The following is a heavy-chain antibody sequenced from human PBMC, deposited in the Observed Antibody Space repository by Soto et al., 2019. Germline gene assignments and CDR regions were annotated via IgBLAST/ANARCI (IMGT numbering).Heavy chain of an antibody. J-gene: IGHJ6*03. V-gene: IGHV4-39*01. CDR2: IYYSGST. CDR3: ARHPAYCSGGSCYHPVAYYYYMDV. D-gene: IGHD2-15*01. CDR1: GGSISSSSYY. Sequence: SETLSLTCTVSGGSISSSSYYWGWIRQPPGKGLEWIGSIYYSGSTYYNPSLKSRVTISVDTSKNQFSLKLSSVTAADTAVYYCARHPAYCSGGSCYHPVAYYYYMDVWGKGTTVTVSS.